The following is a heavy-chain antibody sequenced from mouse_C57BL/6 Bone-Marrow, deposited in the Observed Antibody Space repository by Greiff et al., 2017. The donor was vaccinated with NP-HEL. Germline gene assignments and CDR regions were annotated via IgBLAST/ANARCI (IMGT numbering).Heavy chain of an antibody. V-gene: IGHV5-4*01. CDR1: GFSFSSYA. CDR3: AREPGTRAMDY. J-gene: IGHJ4*01. Sequence: EVQGVESGGGLVKPGGSLKLSCAASGFSFSSYAMSWVRQTPEKRLEWVATISDGGSYTYYPDNVKGRFTLSRDNAKNNLYLQMSHLKSEDTAMYYCAREPGTRAMDYWGQGTSGTVSS. CDR2: ISDGGSYT. D-gene: IGHD4-1*01.